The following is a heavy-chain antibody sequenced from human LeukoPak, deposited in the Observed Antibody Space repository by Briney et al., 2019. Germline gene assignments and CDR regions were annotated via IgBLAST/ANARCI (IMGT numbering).Heavy chain of an antibody. V-gene: IGHV1-8*01. J-gene: IGHJ4*02. CDR3: ASMVRDSSGWFGFDY. Sequence: ASVKVSCKASGYTFTSYDINWVRQSTGQGLEWMGRMNPNSGNTGYAQKFQGRVTMTRNTSISTAYMELSSLRSEDTAVYCCASMVRDSSGWFGFDYWGQGTLVTVSS. CDR2: MNPNSGNT. CDR1: GYTFTSYD. D-gene: IGHD6-19*01.